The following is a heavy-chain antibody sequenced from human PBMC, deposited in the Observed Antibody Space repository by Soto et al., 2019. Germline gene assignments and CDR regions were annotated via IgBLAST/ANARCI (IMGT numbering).Heavy chain of an antibody. D-gene: IGHD3-22*01. CDR3: ARNYYDSSGYFFSYYYGMDV. CDR2: IIPIFGTA. CDR1: GGTFSSYA. J-gene: IGHJ6*02. Sequence: QVQLVQSGAEVKKPGSSVKVSCKGSGGTFSSYAISWVRQAPGQGLEWMGGIIPIFGTANYAQKFQGRVTITADESTSTAYMELSSLRSEDTAVYYCARNYYDSSGYFFSYYYGMDVWGQGTTVTVSS. V-gene: IGHV1-69*01.